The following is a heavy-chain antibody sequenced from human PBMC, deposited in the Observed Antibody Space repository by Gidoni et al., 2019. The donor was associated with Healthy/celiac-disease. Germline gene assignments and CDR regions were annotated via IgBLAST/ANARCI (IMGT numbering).Heavy chain of an antibody. Sequence: QITLKESGPTLVKPTQTLTLTCTFSGFSLSTSGVGVGWIRQPPGKALEWLALIYWDDDKRYSPSLKSRLTITKDTSKNQVVLTMTNMDPVDTATYYCAHMDGFAMVQGTITGGAFDIWGQGTMVTVSS. J-gene: IGHJ3*02. CDR1: GFSLSTSGVG. CDR3: AHMDGFAMVQGTITGGAFDI. D-gene: IGHD3-10*01. CDR2: IYWDDDK. V-gene: IGHV2-5*02.